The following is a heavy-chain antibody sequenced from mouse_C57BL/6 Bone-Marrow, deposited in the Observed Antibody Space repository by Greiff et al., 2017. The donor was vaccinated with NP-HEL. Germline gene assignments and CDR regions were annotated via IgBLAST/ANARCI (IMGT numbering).Heavy chain of an antibody. Sequence: EVLLVESGGDLVKPGWSLKLSCAASGFTFSSYGMSWVRQTPDKRLEWVATISSGGSYTYYPDSVKGRFTISRDNAKNTLYLQMSSLQSEDTAMYYCAKKRRFDYWGQGTTLTVSS. CDR3: AKKRRFDY. J-gene: IGHJ2*01. CDR1: GFTFSSYG. V-gene: IGHV5-6*01. CDR2: ISSGGSYT.